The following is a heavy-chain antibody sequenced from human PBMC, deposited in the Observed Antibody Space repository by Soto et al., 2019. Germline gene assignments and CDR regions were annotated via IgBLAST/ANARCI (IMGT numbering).Heavy chain of an antibody. Sequence: TLSLTCSVFTDSIRDGGYYGSWIRQLPGKGLEWLGYIYYTGTTYYNPSLKSRLTMSVDMSKSQFSLKLTSLTAADTAVYYCAKVPSPKTYQVVTPGWFGPWGRGILVTVSS. CDR2: IYYTGTT. V-gene: IGHV4-31*03. J-gene: IGHJ5*02. CDR1: TDSIRDGGYY. D-gene: IGHD2-21*02. CDR3: AKVPSPKTYQVVTPGWFGP.